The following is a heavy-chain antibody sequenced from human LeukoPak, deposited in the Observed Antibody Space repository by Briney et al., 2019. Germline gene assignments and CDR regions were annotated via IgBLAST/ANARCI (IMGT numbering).Heavy chain of an antibody. CDR3: ARLHCSGGSCYYGY. V-gene: IGHV4-59*08. D-gene: IGHD2-15*01. CDR1: GGSISSYY. Sequence: PSETLSLTCTVSGGSISSYYWSWIRQPPGKGLEGIGYIYYGGSTNYNPSLKSRVTISVDTSKNQFSLKLSSVTAADTAVYYCARLHCSGGSCYYGYWGQGTLVTVSS. J-gene: IGHJ4*02. CDR2: IYYGGST.